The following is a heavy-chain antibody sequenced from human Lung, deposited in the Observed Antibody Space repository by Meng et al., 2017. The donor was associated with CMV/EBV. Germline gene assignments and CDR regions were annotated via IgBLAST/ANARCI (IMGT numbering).Heavy chain of an antibody. CDR2: NNPNNGDT. CDR1: GNTYNDNC. D-gene: IGHD3-22*01. Sequence: SGNTYNDNCNHWVRQAARQGLEGVRRNNPNNGDTKFSQRCQGRINMTRDTSINTAYMNLSRLTSRNTAIYFCARGTYGTPDSKSFGYWGRGTLVTVSS. V-gene: IGHV1-2*06. CDR3: ARGTYGTPDSKSFGY. J-gene: IGHJ4*02.